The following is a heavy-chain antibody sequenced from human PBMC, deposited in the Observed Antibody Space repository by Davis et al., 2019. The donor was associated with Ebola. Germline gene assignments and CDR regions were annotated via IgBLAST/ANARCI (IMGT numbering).Heavy chain of an antibody. D-gene: IGHD3-10*01. CDR2: IYYSGST. CDR1: GGSISSYY. V-gene: IGHV4-59*08. J-gene: IGHJ3*02. Sequence: SETLSLTCTVSGGSISSYYWSWIRQPPGKGLEWIGYIYYSGSTYYNPSLKSRVTISVDTSKNQFSLKLSSVTAADTAVYYCASGLGGLMVQGVIIPHDAFDIWGQGTMVTVSS. CDR3: ASGLGGLMVQGVIIPHDAFDI.